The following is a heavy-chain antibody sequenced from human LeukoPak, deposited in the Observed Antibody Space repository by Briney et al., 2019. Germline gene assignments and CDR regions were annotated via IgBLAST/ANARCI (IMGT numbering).Heavy chain of an antibody. CDR3: ATEPSRSYSFDHLDF. J-gene: IGHJ4*02. CDR2: VVPMFGIR. V-gene: IGHV1-69*04. D-gene: IGHD5-12*01. Sequence: ASVKVSCKTSGGTFNNYAISWVRQAPGQGLEWMGRVVPMFGIRNYPQTFRGRVNITADKPTNTAYMELRSLRAEDTAIYYCATEPSRSYSFDHLDFWGLGTQVTVSS. CDR1: GGTFNNYA.